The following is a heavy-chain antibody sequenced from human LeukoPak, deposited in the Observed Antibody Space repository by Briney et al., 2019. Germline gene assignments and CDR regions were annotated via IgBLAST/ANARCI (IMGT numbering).Heavy chain of an antibody. CDR3: ARCPYDLLTGFSNWFFDL. J-gene: IGHJ2*01. CDR2: VYYSGST. CDR1: GGSISSRSYY. Sequence: SETLSLTCTVSGGSISSRSYYWGWIRQPPGKGLEWIGNVYYSGSTYYNSSLKSRLTISVDTSKSQFSLMLNSVTAADTAVYYCARCPYDLLTGFSNWFFDLWGRGALVTVSS. D-gene: IGHD3-9*01. V-gene: IGHV4-39*01.